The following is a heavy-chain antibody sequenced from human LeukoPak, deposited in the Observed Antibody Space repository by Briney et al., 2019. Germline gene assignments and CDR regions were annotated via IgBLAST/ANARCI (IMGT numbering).Heavy chain of an antibody. CDR3: ARSLADSSSSPFDY. CDR2: ISAYNGNT. Sequence: ASVKVSCKASGYTFTSYGISWVRQAPGQGLEWMGWISAYNGNTNYAQKLQGRVTMTTDTSTSTAYMELRSLRSDDTAVYYCARSLADSSSSPFDYWGLGTLVSVSS. CDR1: GYTFTSYG. V-gene: IGHV1-18*01. D-gene: IGHD6-6*01. J-gene: IGHJ4*02.